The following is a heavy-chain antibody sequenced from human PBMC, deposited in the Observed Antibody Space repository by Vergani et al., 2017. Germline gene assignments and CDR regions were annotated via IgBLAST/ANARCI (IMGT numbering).Heavy chain of an antibody. CDR3: ARDQAGSGYPRTFDY. V-gene: IGHV3-21*01. CDR1: GFTFSSYS. Sequence: EVQLVESGGGLAKPGGSLRLSCAASGFTFSSYSMNWVRQAPGKGLEWVSSISSSSSYIYYADSVKGRFTISRDNAKNSLYLQMNSLRAEDTAVYYCARDQAGSGYPRTFDYWGQGTLVTVSS. CDR2: ISSSSSYI. D-gene: IGHD5-12*01. J-gene: IGHJ4*02.